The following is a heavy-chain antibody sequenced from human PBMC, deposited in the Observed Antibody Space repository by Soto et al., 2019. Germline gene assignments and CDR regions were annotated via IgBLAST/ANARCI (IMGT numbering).Heavy chain of an antibody. CDR3: ARELRRSGFDY. Sequence: GGSLRLSCAASGFTFSSYGMHWVRQAPGKGLEWVAVIWYDGSNKYYADSVKGRFTISRDNSKNTLYLQMNSLRAEDTAVYYCARELRRSGFDYWGQGTLVTVSS. V-gene: IGHV3-33*01. CDR2: IWYDGSNK. D-gene: IGHD3-16*01. CDR1: GFTFSSYG. J-gene: IGHJ4*02.